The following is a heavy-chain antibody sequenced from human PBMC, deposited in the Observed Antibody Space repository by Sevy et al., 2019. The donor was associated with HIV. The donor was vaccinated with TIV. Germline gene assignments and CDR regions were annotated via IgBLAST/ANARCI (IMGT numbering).Heavy chain of an antibody. D-gene: IGHD5-12*01. CDR3: VRDQKGQYSAYDGAGYYGMDV. CDR2: ISSSSNYI. J-gene: IGHJ6*02. V-gene: IGHV3-21*01. CDR1: GFSFNTFS. Sequence: GESLKISCAASGFSFNTFSMNWVRQRPEKGLECVSSISSSSNYIFYADSVKGRFTISRDNAKDSLYLQMNSLRAEDTAVYYCVRDQKGQYSAYDGAGYYGMDVWGPGTTVTVSS.